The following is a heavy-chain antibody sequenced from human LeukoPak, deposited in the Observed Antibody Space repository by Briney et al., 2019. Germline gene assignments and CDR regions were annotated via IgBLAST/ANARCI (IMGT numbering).Heavy chain of an antibody. CDR1: GGSISSSSYY. CDR2: IYYSGST. V-gene: IGHV4-39*07. Sequence: SETLSLTCTVSGGSISSSSYYWGWIRQPPGKGLEWIGSIYYSGSTYYNPSLKSRVTISVDTSKNQFSLKLSSVTAADTAVYYCARGAYNWNYADYWGQGTLVTVSS. D-gene: IGHD1-20*01. J-gene: IGHJ4*02. CDR3: ARGAYNWNYADY.